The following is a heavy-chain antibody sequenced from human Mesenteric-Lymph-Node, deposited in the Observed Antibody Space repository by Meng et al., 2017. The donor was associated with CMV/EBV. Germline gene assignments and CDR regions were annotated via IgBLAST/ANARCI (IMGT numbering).Heavy chain of an antibody. D-gene: IGHD6-6*01. CDR1: GFTFSSYA. J-gene: IGHJ6*02. CDR2: ISYDGSNK. Sequence: GGSLRLSCAASGFTFSSYAMHWVRQAPGKGLEWVAVISYDGSNKYYADSVKGRFTISRDNSKNTLYLQMNSLRAEDTAVYYCAKRIEARRMRLNYYGMDVWGQGTTVTVSS. CDR3: AKRIEARRMRLNYYGMDV. V-gene: IGHV3-30-3*01.